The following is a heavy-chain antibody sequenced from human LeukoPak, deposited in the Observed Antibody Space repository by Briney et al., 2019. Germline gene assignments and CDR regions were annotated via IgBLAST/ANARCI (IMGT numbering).Heavy chain of an antibody. Sequence: SXXWMXXXRQXXGXXXEXVXXXXSKTDGGTTDYAAPVKGRFTISRDDSKNTLYLQMNSLKTEDTAVYYCTTGASNYDILTGYWYWGQGTLVTVSS. V-gene: IGHV3-15*01. D-gene: IGHD3-9*01. J-gene: IGHJ4*02. CDR1: SXXW. CDR2: XXSKTDGGTT. CDR3: TTGASNYDILTGYWY.